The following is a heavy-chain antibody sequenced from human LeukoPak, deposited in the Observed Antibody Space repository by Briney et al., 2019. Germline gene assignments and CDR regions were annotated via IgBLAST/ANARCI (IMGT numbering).Heavy chain of an antibody. D-gene: IGHD1-26*01. CDR3: VRDNRSYNFDY. V-gene: IGHV3-74*01. CDR1: GFTFSRYW. CDR2: IKSDGSST. J-gene: IGHJ4*02. Sequence: GWSLRLSCAASGFTFSRYWMHWVRQAPGKGLVWVSCIKSDGSSTSIADSAKGRFTISRDNAKNTVYLQMNSLRAEDTAVYYCVRDNRSYNFDYWGQGTLVTVSS.